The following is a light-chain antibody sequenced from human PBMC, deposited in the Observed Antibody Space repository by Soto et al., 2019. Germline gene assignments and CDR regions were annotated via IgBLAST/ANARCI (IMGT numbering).Light chain of an antibody. CDR3: QQRSNWPIT. Sequence: EIALTQSPATLSLSPGERATLSCRASQSVGRYLAWYQQKPGQAPRLLIYDASNRATGIPARFSGSGSGTDFTLTISSLEPEDFAVYYCQQRSNWPITFGQGTRLEIK. V-gene: IGKV3-11*01. CDR2: DAS. CDR1: QSVGRY. J-gene: IGKJ5*01.